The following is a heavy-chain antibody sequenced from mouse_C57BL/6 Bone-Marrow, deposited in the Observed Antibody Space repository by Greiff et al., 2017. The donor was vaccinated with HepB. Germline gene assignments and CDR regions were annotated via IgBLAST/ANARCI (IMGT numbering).Heavy chain of an antibody. Sequence: VQLQQSGPELVKPGASVKISCKASGYSFTDYNMNWVKQSNGKSLEWIGVINPNYGTTSYNQKFKGKATLTVDQSSSTAYMQLNSLTSEDSAVYYCAGRLCGSGYEYFDVWGTGTTVTVSS. V-gene: IGHV1-39*01. D-gene: IGHD1-1*01. CDR1: GYSFTDYN. CDR2: INPNYGTT. J-gene: IGHJ1*03. CDR3: AGRLCGSGYEYFDV.